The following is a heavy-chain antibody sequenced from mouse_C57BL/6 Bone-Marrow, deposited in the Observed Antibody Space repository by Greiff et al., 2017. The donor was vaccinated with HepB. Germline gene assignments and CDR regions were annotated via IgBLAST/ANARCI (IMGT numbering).Heavy chain of an antibody. CDR3: TTPWFAY. Sequence: VQLQQSGAQLVRPGASVTLSCKASGYTFTDYEMHWVKQTPVHGLEWIGAIDPETGGTAYNQKFKGKAILTADKSSSTAYMELRSLTSEDSAVYYCTTPWFAYWGQGTLVTVSA. V-gene: IGHV1-15*01. J-gene: IGHJ3*01. CDR1: GYTFTDYE. CDR2: IDPETGGT.